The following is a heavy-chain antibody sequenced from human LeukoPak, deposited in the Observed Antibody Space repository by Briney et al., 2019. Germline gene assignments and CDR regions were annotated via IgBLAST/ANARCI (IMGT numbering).Heavy chain of an antibody. J-gene: IGHJ6*02. CDR2: ISYDGSNK. Sequence: GGSLRLSCAASGFTFSSYAMHWVRQAPGKGLEWVAVISYDGSNKYYADSAKGRFTIYRDNSKNTQYLQMNSLRAEDTAVYYFATSWGPDTSAFRWGRDGMDVWGQGTTVIVS. V-gene: IGHV3-30-3*01. D-gene: IGHD3-16*01. CDR3: ATSWGPDTSAFRWGRDGMDV. CDR1: GFTFSSYA.